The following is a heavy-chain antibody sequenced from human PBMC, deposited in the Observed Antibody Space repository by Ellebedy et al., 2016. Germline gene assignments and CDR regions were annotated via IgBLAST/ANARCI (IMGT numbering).Heavy chain of an antibody. Sequence: GESLKIPXAASGFTFNNYWMHWVRQAPGKGLVWVSLINSDGSTTNYADSVWGRFTISRDNAKNTLYLQMNSLGAEDTAVYYCVRGGPIDYWGQGTLVTVSS. V-gene: IGHV3-74*01. D-gene: IGHD3-16*01. CDR2: INSDGSTT. J-gene: IGHJ4*02. CDR3: VRGGPIDY. CDR1: GFTFNNYW.